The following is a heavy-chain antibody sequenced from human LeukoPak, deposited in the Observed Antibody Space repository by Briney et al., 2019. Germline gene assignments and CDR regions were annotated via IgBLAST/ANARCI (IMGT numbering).Heavy chain of an antibody. Sequence: GGSLRLSCAASGFTFSSYGMHWVRQAPGKGLEWVAVISYDGSNKYYADSVKGRFTISRDNAKNSLYLQMNSLRAEDTAVYYCARGSGGVGASLHYWGQGTLVTVSS. CDR1: GFTFSSYG. CDR2: ISYDGSNK. V-gene: IGHV3-30*03. CDR3: ARGSGGVGASLHY. J-gene: IGHJ4*02. D-gene: IGHD1-26*01.